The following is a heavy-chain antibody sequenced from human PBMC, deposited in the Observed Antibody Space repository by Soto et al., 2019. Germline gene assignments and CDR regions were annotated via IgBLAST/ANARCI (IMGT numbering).Heavy chain of an antibody. J-gene: IGHJ4*02. D-gene: IGHD3-3*01. CDR2: IYHSGST. V-gene: IGHV4-30-2*01. CDR1: GGSISSGGYS. Sequence: LSLTCAVSGGSISSGGYSWSWIRQPPGKGLEWIGYIYHSGSTYYNPSLKSRVTISVDRSKNQFSLKLSSVTAADTAVYYCAREVRDDFWSGLIDYWGQGTLVTVSS. CDR3: AREVRDDFWSGLIDY.